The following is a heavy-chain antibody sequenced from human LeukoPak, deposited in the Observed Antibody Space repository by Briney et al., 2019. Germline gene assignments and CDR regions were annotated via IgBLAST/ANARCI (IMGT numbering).Heavy chain of an antibody. Sequence: PSETLSLTCTVSGGSISSSSYYWGWIRQPPGKGLERIGSIYYSGSTYYNPSLKSRVTISVDTSKNQFSLKLSSVTAADTAVYYCARRQSMVRGGPTFDYWGQGTLVTVSS. CDR3: ARRQSMVRGGPTFDY. CDR2: IYYSGST. D-gene: IGHD3-10*01. J-gene: IGHJ4*02. CDR1: GGSISSSSYY. V-gene: IGHV4-39*01.